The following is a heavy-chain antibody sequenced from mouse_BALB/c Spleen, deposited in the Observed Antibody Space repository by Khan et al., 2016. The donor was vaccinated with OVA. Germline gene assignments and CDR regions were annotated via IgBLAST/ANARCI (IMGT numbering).Heavy chain of an antibody. CDR2: IDPENGNT. D-gene: IGHD2-3*01. Sequence: VQLKQSGAELVRPGALVKLSCKASGFNIKDYYMHWVKQRPEQGLVWIGRIDPENGNTIYDPKFQGKASITSDTSSNTAYLQLSRLTSEDTAVYYCARDGYSPWFAYWGQGTLVTVSA. V-gene: IGHV14-1*02. CDR1: GFNIKDYY. J-gene: IGHJ3*01. CDR3: ARDGYSPWFAY.